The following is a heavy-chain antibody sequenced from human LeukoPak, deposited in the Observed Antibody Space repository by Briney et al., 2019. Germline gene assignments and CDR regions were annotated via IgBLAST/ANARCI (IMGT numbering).Heavy chain of an antibody. D-gene: IGHD7-27*01. CDR2: MNFNSGVT. J-gene: IGHJ3*02. V-gene: IGHV1-2*02. Sequence: ASVKVSCKASGYTFTGYYLHWVRQAPGQGLEWMGWMNFNSGVTNYAQKFHGRVTMTRDTSINTAYLDLSSLTSDDTAVSYCATSSGYRTNWGAFDIWGQGTMVTVSS. CDR1: GYTFTGYY. CDR3: ATSSGYRTNWGAFDI.